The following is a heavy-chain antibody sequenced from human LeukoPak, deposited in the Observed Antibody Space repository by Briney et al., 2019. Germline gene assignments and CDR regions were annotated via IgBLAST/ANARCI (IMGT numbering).Heavy chain of an antibody. Sequence: KPSETLSLTCSVSGDSISTSSYYWGWIRQPPGKGLEWIGTIYYSGSTYHNPSLTSRVTISVDTSKNQFSLKLSSVTAADTAVYYCARHKDYYYSYMDVWGKGTTVTISS. CDR1: GDSISTSSYY. V-gene: IGHV4-39*01. CDR3: ARHKDYYYSYMDV. J-gene: IGHJ6*03. CDR2: IYYSGST.